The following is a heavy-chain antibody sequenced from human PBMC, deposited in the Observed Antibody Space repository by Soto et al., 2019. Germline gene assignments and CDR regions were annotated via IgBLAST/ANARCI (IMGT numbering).Heavy chain of an antibody. CDR2: TYHSGTT. CDR1: GGSISSYY. CDR3: ARHVPWLVTFDY. D-gene: IGHD6-19*01. Sequence: QVQLQESGPGLVKPSETLSLTCTVSGGSISSYYWSWIRQPPGKGLEWIGYTYHSGTTNYNPSPKSRSTISVDTSKTPFSLKLSSVTAADTAVYYCARHVPWLVTFDYWGQRTLVTVSS. J-gene: IGHJ4*02. V-gene: IGHV4-59*08.